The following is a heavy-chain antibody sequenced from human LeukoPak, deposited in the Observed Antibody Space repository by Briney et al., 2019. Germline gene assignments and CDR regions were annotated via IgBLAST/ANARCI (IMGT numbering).Heavy chain of an antibody. CDR1: ADSFSSHG. D-gene: IGHD4-17*01. V-gene: IGHV4-59*11. CDR2: ISYIGST. J-gene: IGHJ3*02. Sequence: SETLSLTCAVSADSFSSHGWTWIRQPPGKGLEWIGDISYIGSTNYNPSLKSRGIISIDTSKNQRSLKMSSVTAADTAVYYSARDLVTVTKGFDIWGQGTMVTVSS. CDR3: ARDLVTVTKGFDI.